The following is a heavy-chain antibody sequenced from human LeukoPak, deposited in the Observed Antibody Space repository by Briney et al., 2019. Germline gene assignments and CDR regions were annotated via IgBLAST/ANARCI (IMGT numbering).Heavy chain of an antibody. Sequence: PSETLSLTCAVYGGSFSGYYWSWIRQPPGKGLEWIGEINHSGSTNYNPSLKSRVTISVDTSKNQFSLKLSSVTAADTAVYYCARFPGAEFDYWGQGTLVTVSS. CDR1: GGSFSGYY. CDR2: INHSGST. J-gene: IGHJ4*02. V-gene: IGHV4-34*01. CDR3: ARFPGAEFDY.